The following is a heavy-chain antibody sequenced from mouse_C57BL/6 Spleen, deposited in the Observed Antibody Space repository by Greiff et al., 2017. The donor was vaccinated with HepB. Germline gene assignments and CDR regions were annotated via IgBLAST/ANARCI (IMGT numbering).Heavy chain of an antibody. CDR3: ARFPITTVVPFDY. V-gene: IGHV1-82*01. D-gene: IGHD1-1*01. CDR2: IYPGDGDT. J-gene: IGHJ2*01. CDR1: GYAFSSSW. Sequence: QVHVKQSGPELVKPGASVKISCKASGYAFSSSWMNWVKQRPGKGLEWIGRIYPGDGDTNYNGKFKGKATLTADKSSSTAYMQLSSLTSEDSAVYFCARFPITTVVPFDYWGQGTTLTVSS.